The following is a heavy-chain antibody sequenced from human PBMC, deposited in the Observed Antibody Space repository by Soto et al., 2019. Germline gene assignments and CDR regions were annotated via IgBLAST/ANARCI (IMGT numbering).Heavy chain of an antibody. D-gene: IGHD3-10*01. CDR3: ARLPNYYGSGSFPDY. V-gene: IGHV3-7*03. CDR1: GFTFSSHS. J-gene: IGHJ4*02. Sequence: GGSLRLSCAASGFTFSSHSMSWVRQAPGKGLEGVANIKQDGGGMYYVDSVKGRFTISRDNARSSLYLQLDSLRAEDTAVYYCARLPNYYGSGSFPDYWGQGTLVTVSS. CDR2: IKQDGGGM.